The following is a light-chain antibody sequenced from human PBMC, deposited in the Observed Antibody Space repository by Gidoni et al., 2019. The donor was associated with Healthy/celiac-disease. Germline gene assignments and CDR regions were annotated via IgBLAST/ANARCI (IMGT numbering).Light chain of an antibody. CDR2: KAS. CDR1: QSVSDW. CDR3: QQYNSYPYT. J-gene: IGKJ2*01. V-gene: IGKV1-5*03. Sequence: DIQMTQSPSTLSASVGDRVTITCRASQSVSDWLTWYQQKPGKAPNLLIYKASNLESGVPSRFSGSGSGTEFTLTIGSLQPEDFATYYCQQYNSYPYTFGQGTNLEI.